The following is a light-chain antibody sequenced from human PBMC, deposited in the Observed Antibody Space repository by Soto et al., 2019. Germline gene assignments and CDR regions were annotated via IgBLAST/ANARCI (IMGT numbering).Light chain of an antibody. J-gene: IGKJ5*01. CDR1: QSVRTF. Sequence: EIVLTPSPATLSLSPCEGAALSFRASQSVRTFLARYQQKPGQAPRLLIYDTSNRATGIPARFSGSGSGTQFTLTISRLQSEDSAVYFCQQNNRWPHITFGQGTRLEIK. CDR2: DTS. CDR3: QQNNRWPHIT. V-gene: IGKV3-11*01.